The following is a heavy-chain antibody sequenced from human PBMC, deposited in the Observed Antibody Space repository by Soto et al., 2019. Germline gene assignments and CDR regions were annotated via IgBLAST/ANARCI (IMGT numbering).Heavy chain of an antibody. CDR2: LSYGGSP. Sequence: QGLLQESGPRLVKASESLSLTCTVSGGPISSYSWSWIRQTPGKGLEWLGYLSYGGSPNYNPSLESRVTITINTTATQFSLKLKSLTAADTAVYYCARGFWATGGGNYYYSMDVWGQGTTVRVS. J-gene: IGHJ6*02. CDR3: ARGFWATGGGNYYYSMDV. V-gene: IGHV4-59*13. CDR1: GGPISSYS. D-gene: IGHD2-15*01.